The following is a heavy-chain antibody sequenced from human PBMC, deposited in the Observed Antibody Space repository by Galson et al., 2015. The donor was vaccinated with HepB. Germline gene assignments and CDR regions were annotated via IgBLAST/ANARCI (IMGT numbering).Heavy chain of an antibody. V-gene: IGHV3-30*18. CDR3: AKDFLDYGDYYYFDY. CDR1: GFTFSSYG. D-gene: IGHD4-17*01. Sequence: SLRLSCAAPGFTFSSYGMHWVRQAPGKGLEWVAVISYDGSNKYYADSVKGRFTISRDNSKNTLYLQMNSLRAEDTAVYYCAKDFLDYGDYYYFDYWGQGTLVTVSS. J-gene: IGHJ4*02. CDR2: ISYDGSNK.